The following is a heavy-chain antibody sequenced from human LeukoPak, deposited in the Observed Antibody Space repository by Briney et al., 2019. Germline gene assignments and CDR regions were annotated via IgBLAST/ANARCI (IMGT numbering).Heavy chain of an antibody. V-gene: IGHV4-59*01. CDR3: ARDHWFDS. Sequence: SETLSLTCTVSGGFINSYYWSWIRQPPGKGLEWIGHIYYSGNTNYNPSLESRVTISVDTSKNQFSLKLSSVTAADTAVYYCARDHWFDSWGQGTLVSVSS. J-gene: IGHJ5*01. CDR2: IYYSGNT. CDR1: GGFINSYY.